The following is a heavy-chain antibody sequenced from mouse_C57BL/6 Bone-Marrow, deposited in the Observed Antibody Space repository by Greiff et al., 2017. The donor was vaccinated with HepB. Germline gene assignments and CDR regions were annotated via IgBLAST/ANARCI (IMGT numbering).Heavy chain of an antibody. CDR1: GFTFTDYY. CDR3: ARPLIYYDYDNYAMDY. D-gene: IGHD2-4*01. J-gene: IGHJ4*01. CDR2: IRNKANGYTT. Sequence: EVNVVESGGGLVQPGGSLSLSCAASGFTFTDYYMSWVRQPPGKALEWLGFIRNKANGYTTEYSASVKGRFTISRDNSQSILYLQMNALRAEDSATYYCARPLIYYDYDNYAMDYWGQGTSVTVSS. V-gene: IGHV7-3*01.